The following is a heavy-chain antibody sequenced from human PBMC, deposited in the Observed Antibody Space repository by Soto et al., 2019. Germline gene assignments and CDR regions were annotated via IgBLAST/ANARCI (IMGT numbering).Heavy chain of an antibody. V-gene: IGHV1-69*01. CDR3: AINKGRDVSNFDY. J-gene: IGHJ4*02. Sequence: QVQLVQSGAEVKKPGSSVKVSCKASGGIFTRYDIRWVRQAPGQGLEWLGAIIPIFGTTNYAQKFQGRVTITADASTSTAYMDLTRLRSEDTAIYYCAINKGRDVSNFDYWGQVTLVNVSS. CDR1: GGIFTRYD. D-gene: IGHD2-15*01. CDR2: IIPIFGTT.